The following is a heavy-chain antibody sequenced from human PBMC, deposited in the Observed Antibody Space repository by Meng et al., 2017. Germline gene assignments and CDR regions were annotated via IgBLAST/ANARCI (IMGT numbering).Heavy chain of an antibody. V-gene: IGHV3-72*01. J-gene: IGHJ5*02. CDR2: TRNKANSYTT. CDR3: AREDTKGDWFDP. CDR1: GFTFSDNY. D-gene: IGHD2-8*01. Sequence: VQLVETGVGLVQPEGSLSLSCAASGFTFSDNYMDWVRQAPGKGLEWVGRTRNKANSYTTEYAASVKGRFTISRDDSKNSLYLQMNSLKTEDTAVYYCAREDTKGDWFDPWGQGTLVTVSS.